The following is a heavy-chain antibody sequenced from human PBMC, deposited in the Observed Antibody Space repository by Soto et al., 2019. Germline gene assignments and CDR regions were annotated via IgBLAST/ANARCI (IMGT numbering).Heavy chain of an antibody. J-gene: IGHJ2*01. D-gene: IGHD3-22*01. V-gene: IGHV3-23*01. CDR3: AKSPSSSSGYYPGGNWYFDL. CDR1: GFTFSSYA. Sequence: EVQLLESGGGLVQPGGSLRLSCAASGFTFSSYAMSWVRQAPGKGLEWVSAISGSGGSTYYADSVKGRFTISRDNSKNTLYLQMNSLRAEDTAVYYCAKSPSSSSGYYPGGNWYFDLWGRGTLVTVSS. CDR2: ISGSGGST.